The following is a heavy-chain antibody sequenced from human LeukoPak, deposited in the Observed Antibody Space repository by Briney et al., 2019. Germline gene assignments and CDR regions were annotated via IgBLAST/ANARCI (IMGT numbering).Heavy chain of an antibody. CDR2: IYYSWST. CDR3: AIYYTAMEPIDY. D-gene: IGHD5-18*01. Sequence: SETLSLTCTVSGGSISSGGYYWSWIRQHPGKGLEWIGYIYYSWSTYYNPSLKSRGTISVDTSKNQFSLTLSSVTAADTVVVYRAIYYTAMEPIDYWGQGTLVTVSS. V-gene: IGHV4-31*03. CDR1: GGSISSGGYY. J-gene: IGHJ4*02.